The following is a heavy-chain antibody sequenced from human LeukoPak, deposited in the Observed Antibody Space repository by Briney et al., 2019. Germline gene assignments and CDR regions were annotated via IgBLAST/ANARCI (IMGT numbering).Heavy chain of an antibody. CDR1: GYRFTTYW. D-gene: IGHD2/OR15-2a*01. V-gene: IGHV5-51*01. Sequence: GESLNISCKASGYRFTTYWIGWVRQTPGKGLEWMGIIYPSDSDTRYSPSFQGQVTISADKSISTAYLQRSSLKSSDTAIYYCARRDAGLSYDYWGQGTLVTVSS. CDR3: ARRDAGLSYDY. CDR2: IYPSDSDT. J-gene: IGHJ4*02.